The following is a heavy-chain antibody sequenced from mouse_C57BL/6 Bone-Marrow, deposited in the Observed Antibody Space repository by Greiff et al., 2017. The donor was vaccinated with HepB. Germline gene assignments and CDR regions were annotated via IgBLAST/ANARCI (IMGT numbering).Heavy chain of an antibody. D-gene: IGHD2-2*01. CDR2: IHPSDSDT. CDR1: GYTFTSYW. Sequence: VQLQQPGAELVKPGASVKVSCKASGYTFTSYWMHWVKQRPGQGLEWIGRIHPSDSDTNYNQKFKGKATLTVDKSSSTAYMQLSSLTSEDSAVYDCEIYWISTMVTPREVWAMDYWGQGTSVTVYS. J-gene: IGHJ4*01. CDR3: EIYWISTMVTPREVWAMDY. V-gene: IGHV1-74*01.